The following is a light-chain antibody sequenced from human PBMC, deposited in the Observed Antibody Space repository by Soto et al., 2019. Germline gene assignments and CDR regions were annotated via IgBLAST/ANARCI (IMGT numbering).Light chain of an antibody. V-gene: IGKV3-11*01. J-gene: IGKJ5*01. Sequence: SDLTRSPATMASSPGEGAILFCGASQSVSSYLAWYQQKPGQAPRLLIYDASNRATGIPARFSGSGSGTDFTRTISGLSPEDFAVYYCQQRSNWPCSTFGQGTDWRI. CDR3: QQRSNWPCST. CDR1: QSVSSY. CDR2: DAS.